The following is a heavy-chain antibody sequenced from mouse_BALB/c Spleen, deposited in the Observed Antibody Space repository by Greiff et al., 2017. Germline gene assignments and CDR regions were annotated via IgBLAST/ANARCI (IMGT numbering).Heavy chain of an antibody. CDR3: ARDGDV. CDR1: GFTFTDYY. V-gene: IGHV7-3*02. J-gene: IGHJ1*01. CDR2: IRNKANGYTT. Sequence: EVQRVESGGGLVQPGGSLRLSCATSGFTFTDYYMSWVRQPPGKALEWLGFIRNKANGYTTEYSASVKGRFTISRDNSQSILYLQMNTLRAEDSATYYCARDGDVWGAGTTGTVSS.